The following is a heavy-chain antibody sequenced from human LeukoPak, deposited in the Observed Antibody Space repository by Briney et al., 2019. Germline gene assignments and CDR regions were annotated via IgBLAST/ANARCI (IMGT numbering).Heavy chain of an antibody. J-gene: IGHJ4*02. D-gene: IGHD3-22*01. CDR1: GFTFSSYA. Sequence: GGSLRLSCAASGFTFSSYAMHWVRQAPGKGLEWVAVISYDGSNKYSADSVKGRFTISRDNSKNTLYLQMNSLRAEDTALYYCARARNDYDSNGFSLLDYWGQGTLVTVSS. V-gene: IGHV3-30-3*01. CDR2: ISYDGSNK. CDR3: ARARNDYDSNGFSLLDY.